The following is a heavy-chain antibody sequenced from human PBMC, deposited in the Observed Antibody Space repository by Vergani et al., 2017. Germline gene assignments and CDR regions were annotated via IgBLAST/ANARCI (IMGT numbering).Heavy chain of an antibody. CDR2: INHTGRP. CDR1: GGSFTSYH. D-gene: IGHD4-11*01. V-gene: IGHV4-34*01. Sequence: QVQLQQWGGGLLKPSETLSLTCVVNGGSFTSYHWTWIRQSPGEGLEWVGDINHTGRPYYNPSLKRRLTMSVDKSRNQFSLTLSSVTATDTAIYFCARVNTETNGHLYYYYYMDVWGQGTAVTVS. CDR3: ARVNTETNGHLYYYYYMDV. J-gene: IGHJ6*03.